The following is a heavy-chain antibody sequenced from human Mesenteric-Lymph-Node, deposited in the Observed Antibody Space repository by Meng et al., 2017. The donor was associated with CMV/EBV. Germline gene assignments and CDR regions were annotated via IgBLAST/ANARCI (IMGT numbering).Heavy chain of an antibody. D-gene: IGHD6-13*01. CDR2: INSDGSST. CDR1: GFTFSSYW. V-gene: IGHV3-74*01. J-gene: IGHJ3*02. CDR3: ARARGGFSSSWPRGGAFDI. Sequence: GESLKISCAASGFTFSSYWMHWVRQAPGKGLVWVSRINSDGSSTSYADSVKGRFTISRDNAKNTLYLQMNSLRAEDTAVYYCARARGGFSSSWPRGGAFDIWGQGTMVTVSS.